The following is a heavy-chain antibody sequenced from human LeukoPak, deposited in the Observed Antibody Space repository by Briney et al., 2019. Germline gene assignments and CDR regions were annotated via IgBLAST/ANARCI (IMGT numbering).Heavy chain of an antibody. D-gene: IGHD2-2*01. CDR2: IRHDGSER. V-gene: IGHV3-7*01. CDR1: GFTFGAYW. Sequence: GGSLRLSCAASGFTFGAYWMTWVRQAPGKGLEWVANIRHDGSERYYVGSVKGRFTISRDNAKNSLYLQMNSLRAEDTAVYYCAKVQYQLLNNWFNPWGQGTLSPSPQ. J-gene: IGHJ5*01. CDR3: AKVQYQLLNNWFNP.